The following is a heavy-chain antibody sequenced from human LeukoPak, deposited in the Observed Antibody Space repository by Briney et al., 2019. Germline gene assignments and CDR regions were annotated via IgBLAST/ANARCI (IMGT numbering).Heavy chain of an antibody. V-gene: IGHV1-69*13. J-gene: IGHJ4*02. D-gene: IGHD3-10*01. CDR2: IIPIFGTA. CDR1: GGTFSSYA. Sequence: SVKVSCKASGGTFSSYAISWVRQAPGQGLEWMGGIIPIFGTANYAQKFQGRVTITEDESTSTAYMVLSSVRSEDTVVYYCAREPTIYYGSGSYLPYFDYWGQGALVTVSS. CDR3: AREPTIYYGSGSYLPYFDY.